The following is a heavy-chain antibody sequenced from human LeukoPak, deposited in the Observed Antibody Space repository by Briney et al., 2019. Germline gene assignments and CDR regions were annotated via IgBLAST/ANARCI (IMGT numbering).Heavy chain of an antibody. D-gene: IGHD1-26*01. V-gene: IGHV4-59*01. J-gene: IGHJ4*02. CDR3: ARGLGATSLDY. CDR1: GGSISSYY. Sequence: PSETLSLTCTVSGGSISSYYWSWIRQPPGKGLEWIGYIYYSGSTNYNPSLESRVTISVDTSKNQFSLKLSSVTAADTAVYYCARGLGATSLDYWGQGTLVTVSS. CDR2: IYYSGST.